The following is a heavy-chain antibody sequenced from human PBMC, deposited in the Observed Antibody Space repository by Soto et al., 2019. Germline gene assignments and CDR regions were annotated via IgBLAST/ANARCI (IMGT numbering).Heavy chain of an antibody. Sequence: QVQLVQSGAEVKKPGASVKVSCKASGYTFTGYYMHWVRQAPGQGLEWMGWINPNSGGTNDAQKFQGGVTMTRDTSISPAYMELSRLRSDDTAVYYCARKKSSSWSYYYGMDVWGQGTTVTVSS. CDR1: GYTFTGYY. CDR3: ARKKSSSWSYYYGMDV. J-gene: IGHJ6*02. V-gene: IGHV1-2*02. CDR2: INPNSGGT. D-gene: IGHD6-13*01.